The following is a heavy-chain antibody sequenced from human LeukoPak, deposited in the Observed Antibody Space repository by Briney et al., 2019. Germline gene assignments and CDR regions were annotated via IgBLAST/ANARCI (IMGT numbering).Heavy chain of an antibody. CDR1: GGSISSYY. D-gene: IGHD1-7*01. J-gene: IGHJ5*02. CDR2: IYTSGST. CDR3: ARVITGTTLFSWFDP. Sequence: SETLSLTCTVSGGSISSYYWSWIRQPAGKGLEWIGRIYTSGSTNYNPSLKSRVTMSVDTSKNQFSLKLSSVTAADTAVYYCARVITGTTLFSWFDPWGQATLVTVSS. V-gene: IGHV4-4*07.